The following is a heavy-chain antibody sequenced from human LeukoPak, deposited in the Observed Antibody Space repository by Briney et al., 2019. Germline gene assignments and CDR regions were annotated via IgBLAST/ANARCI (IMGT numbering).Heavy chain of an antibody. V-gene: IGHV3-23*01. J-gene: IGHJ4*02. Sequence: GGSLRLSCAASGFTFSSYAMSWVRQAPGKGLEWVSAISGSGGSTYYADSVKGRFTISRGNSKNTLYLQMNSLRAEDTAVYYCAKGVLRFLEGNFDYWGQGTLVTVSS. D-gene: IGHD3-3*01. CDR2: ISGSGGST. CDR1: GFTFSSYA. CDR3: AKGVLRFLEGNFDY.